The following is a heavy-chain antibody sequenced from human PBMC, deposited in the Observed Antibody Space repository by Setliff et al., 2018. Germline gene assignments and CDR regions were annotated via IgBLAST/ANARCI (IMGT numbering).Heavy chain of an antibody. D-gene: IGHD3-22*01. CDR3: VREGVDSRSSTDYRYYMDV. J-gene: IGHJ6*03. CDR1: GGTFSSYG. CDR2: TIPIFGTA. V-gene: IGHV1-69*05. Sequence: ASVKVSCKASGGTFSSYGISWVRQAPGQGLEWMGGTIPIFGTANYAHKFQGRLTIITDESTNTAFMQLSSLRSDDTAVYYCVREGVDSRSSTDYRYYMDVWGKGTTVTVSS.